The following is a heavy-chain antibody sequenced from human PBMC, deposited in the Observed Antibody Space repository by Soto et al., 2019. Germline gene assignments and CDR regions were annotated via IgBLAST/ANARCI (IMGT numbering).Heavy chain of an antibody. V-gene: IGHV1-69*06. J-gene: IGHJ4*01. D-gene: IGHD2-15*01. CDR1: GGTFSKFV. CDR2: IIPLFGTT. CDR3: ASREGVAGPATYISPGYYFDC. Sequence: QVQLVQSGAEVKKPGSSVKVSCRASGGTFSKFVVSWVRQAPGQGLEWMGGIIPLFGTTNYAQKFQGRVTITADKSTTTAYMELSSLRSDDAAVYYCASREGVAGPATYISPGYYFDCWGQAPWSPSPQ.